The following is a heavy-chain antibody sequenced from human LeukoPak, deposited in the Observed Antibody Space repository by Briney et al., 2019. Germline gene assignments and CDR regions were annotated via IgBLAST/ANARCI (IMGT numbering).Heavy chain of an antibody. CDR2: INHSGST. J-gene: IGHJ3*02. CDR1: GGSFSGYY. Sequence: SETLSLTCAVYGGSFSGYYWSWIRQPPGKGLEWIGEINHSGSTNYNPSLKSRVTISVDTSKNQFSLKLSSVTAADTAVYYCARGLLLWFGEFPRSDAFDIWGQGTMVTVSS. V-gene: IGHV4-34*01. CDR3: ARGLLLWFGEFPRSDAFDI. D-gene: IGHD3-10*01.